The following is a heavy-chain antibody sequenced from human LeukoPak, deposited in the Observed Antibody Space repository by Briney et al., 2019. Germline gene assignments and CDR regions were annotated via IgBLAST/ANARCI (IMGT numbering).Heavy chain of an antibody. D-gene: IGHD2-2*02. CDR1: GFTFSTYN. Sequence: PGESLRLSCAASGFTFSTYNMNWVRQAPGKGLEWVSSITSSSSYIYYADSVKGRFTISRDNAKNSLYLQMNSLRDEDTAVYYCAREAVVPAAIVPYYYYYMDVWGKGTTVTVSS. CDR3: AREAVVPAAIVPYYYYYMDV. CDR2: ITSSSSYI. J-gene: IGHJ6*03. V-gene: IGHV3-21*01.